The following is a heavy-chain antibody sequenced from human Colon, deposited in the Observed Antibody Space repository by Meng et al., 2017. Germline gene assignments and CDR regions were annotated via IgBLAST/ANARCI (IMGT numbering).Heavy chain of an antibody. Sequence: QVQLRESGPALVKPSETLSLTCAVSGDSITNHNWWAWVRQPPGKGLEWIGEIPNRGSSAYNPSLKSRVSMSIDKSKNQFSLKLTSVTAADTAVYHCLRGSGGSVWGQGTLVTFAS. CDR1: GDSITNHNW. V-gene: IGHV4-4*02. CDR3: LRGSGGSV. J-gene: IGHJ1*01. D-gene: IGHD3-10*01. CDR2: IPNRGSS.